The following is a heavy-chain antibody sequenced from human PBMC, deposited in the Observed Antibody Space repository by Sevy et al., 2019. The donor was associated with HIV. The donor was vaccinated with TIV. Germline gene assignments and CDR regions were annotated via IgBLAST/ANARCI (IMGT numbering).Heavy chain of an antibody. Sequence: ASVKVSCKVSGYTFSTYRITWVRQAPGQGLAWMGWISPHNGDTNYAQKVQGRVTMITDTSTSTAYMELRSLRSDDTAVYYCARAYCSGGRCYSLAYWGQGTLVTVSS. V-gene: IGHV1-18*01. D-gene: IGHD2-15*01. J-gene: IGHJ4*02. CDR3: ARAYCSGGRCYSLAY. CDR1: GYTFSTYR. CDR2: ISPHNGDT.